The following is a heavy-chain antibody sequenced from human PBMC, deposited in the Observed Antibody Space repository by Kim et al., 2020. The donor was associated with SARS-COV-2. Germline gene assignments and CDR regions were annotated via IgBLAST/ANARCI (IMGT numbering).Heavy chain of an antibody. CDR3: AKDPNYYGSVTGGMDV. D-gene: IGHD3-10*01. J-gene: IGHJ6*02. V-gene: IGHV3-33*06. Sequence: VKCRFTISRDDSKNTLYLQMNSLRAEDTAVYYCAKDPNYYGSVTGGMDVWGQGTTVTVSS.